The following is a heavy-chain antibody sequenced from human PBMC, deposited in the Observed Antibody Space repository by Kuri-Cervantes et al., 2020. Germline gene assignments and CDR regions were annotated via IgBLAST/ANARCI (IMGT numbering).Heavy chain of an antibody. CDR2: MSPNSGNT. V-gene: IGHV1-8*01. Sequence: ASVKVSCKASGYTFTSYDINWVRQATGQGLEWMGWMSPNSGNTGYAQKFQGRVTMTRNTSISTAYMELSSLRSEDTAVYYRARFGDYDEYFQHWGQGTLVTVSS. CDR1: GYTFTSYD. CDR3: ARFGDYDEYFQH. D-gene: IGHD4-17*01. J-gene: IGHJ1*01.